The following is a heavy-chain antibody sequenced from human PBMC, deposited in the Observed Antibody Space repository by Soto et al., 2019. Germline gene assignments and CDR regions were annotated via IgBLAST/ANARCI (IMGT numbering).Heavy chain of an antibody. CDR3: ARGISDDSSGYYLTSYWYFDL. J-gene: IGHJ2*01. V-gene: IGHV4-31*03. CDR1: GGSISSGGYY. Sequence: QVQLQESGPGLVKPSQTLSLTCTVSGGSISSGGYYWSWIRQHPGKGLEWIGYIYYSGSTYYNPSLKSGVTISVDTSKNQFSLKLSSVTAADSALYYCARGISDDSSGYYLTSYWYFDLWGRGTLVTVSS. D-gene: IGHD3-22*01. CDR2: IYYSGST.